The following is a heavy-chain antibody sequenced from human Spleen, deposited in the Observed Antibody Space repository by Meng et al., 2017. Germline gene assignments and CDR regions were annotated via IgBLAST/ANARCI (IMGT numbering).Heavy chain of an antibody. CDR1: GFTFRSYG. J-gene: IGHJ4*02. D-gene: IGHD1-26*01. V-gene: IGHV3-30*18. CDR2: ISYDGSNK. CDR3: AKDEGGATY. Sequence: QVLLVDSGGGVVQPGRSLRLSCAASGFTFRSYGMHWVRQAPGKGLEWVALISYDGSNKYYADSVKGRFTISRDNSKNTLYLQMNSLRAEDTALYYCAKDEGGATYWGQGTLVTVSS.